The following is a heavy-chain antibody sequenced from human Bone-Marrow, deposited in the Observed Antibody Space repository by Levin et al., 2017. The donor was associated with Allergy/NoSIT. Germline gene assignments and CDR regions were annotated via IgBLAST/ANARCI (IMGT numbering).Heavy chain of an antibody. Sequence: SETLSLTCTVSGGSISSSNYYWGWIRQPPGTGLEWIGSIYYIGTTYYNPSLKSRVTISLDTSENQFSLRLSSVTAADTAFYYCATYVAAGGQYYFDYWGQGPLVTVSS. CDR1: GGSISSSNYY. J-gene: IGHJ4*02. CDR3: ATYVAAGGQYYFDY. D-gene: IGHD6-13*01. CDR2: IYYIGTT. V-gene: IGHV4-39*01.